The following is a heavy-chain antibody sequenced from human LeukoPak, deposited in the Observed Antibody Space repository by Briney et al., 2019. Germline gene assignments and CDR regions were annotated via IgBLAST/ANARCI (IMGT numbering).Heavy chain of an antibody. CDR1: GGTFSSYA. CDR2: ISAYNGNT. J-gene: IGHJ3*02. D-gene: IGHD3-9*01. Sequence: ASVKVSCKASGGTFSSYAISWVRQAPGQGLEWMGWISAYNGNTNYAQKLQGRVTMTTDTSTSTAYMELRSLRSDDTAVYYCARDSFEVLRYFDWLPNAFDIWGQGTMVTVSS. CDR3: ARDSFEVLRYFDWLPNAFDI. V-gene: IGHV1-18*01.